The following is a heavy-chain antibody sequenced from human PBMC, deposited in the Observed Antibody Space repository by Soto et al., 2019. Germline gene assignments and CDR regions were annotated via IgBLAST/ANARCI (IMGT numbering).Heavy chain of an antibody. CDR2: INAGNGNT. CDR3: ARDILFDY. V-gene: IGHV1-3*05. CDR1: EYTFTNYA. J-gene: IGHJ4*02. D-gene: IGHD2-15*01. Sequence: QAQLVQSGAEEKKPGASVKVSCRPSEYTFTNYALHWVRQPPGQRLEWMGWINAGNGNTKYSQKFQGRVTITRDTSASTAYMELSSLRSEDTAVYYCARDILFDYWGQGTLVTVSS.